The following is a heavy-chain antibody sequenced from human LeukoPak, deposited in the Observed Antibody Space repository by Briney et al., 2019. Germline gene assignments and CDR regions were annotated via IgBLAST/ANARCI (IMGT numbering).Heavy chain of an antibody. J-gene: IGHJ4*02. CDR2: INHSGST. D-gene: IGHD6-13*01. CDR1: GGSFSGYY. V-gene: IGHV4-34*01. CDR3: ARGISSSWYLGY. Sequence: SETLSLTCAVYGGSFSGYYWSWIRQPPGKGLEWIGEINHSGSTNYNPSLKSRFTISVDTSKNQFSLKLSSVTAADTAVYYCARGISSSWYLGYWGQGTLVTVSS.